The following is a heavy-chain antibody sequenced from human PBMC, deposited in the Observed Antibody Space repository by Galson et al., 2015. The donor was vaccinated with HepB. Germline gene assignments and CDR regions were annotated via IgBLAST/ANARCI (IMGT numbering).Heavy chain of an antibody. J-gene: IGHJ4*02. CDR1: GFTFSSFG. V-gene: IGHV3-30*18. CDR2: ISYDGSNK. D-gene: IGHD3-22*01. CDR3: AKDRVTLIVVDGFDY. Sequence: SLRLSCAASGFTFSSFGMHWVRQAPGKGLEWVAVISYDGSNKNYTDSVKGRFTISRDISKNTLYLQMNSLRPEDTAVYYCAKDRVTLIVVDGFDYWGQGTLVTVSS.